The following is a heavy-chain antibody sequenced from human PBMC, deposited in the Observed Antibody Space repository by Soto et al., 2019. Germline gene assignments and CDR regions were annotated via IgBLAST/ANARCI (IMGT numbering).Heavy chain of an antibody. Sequence: ETLSLTCTVSGGSISSYYWSWIRQPPGKGLEWIGYIYYSGSTNYNPSLKSRVTISVDTSKNQFSLKLSSVTAADTAVYYCARDGYCTNGVCYMDWFDPWGQGTLVTVSS. J-gene: IGHJ5*02. CDR3: ARDGYCTNGVCYMDWFDP. V-gene: IGHV4-59*01. D-gene: IGHD2-8*01. CDR1: GGSISSYY. CDR2: IYYSGST.